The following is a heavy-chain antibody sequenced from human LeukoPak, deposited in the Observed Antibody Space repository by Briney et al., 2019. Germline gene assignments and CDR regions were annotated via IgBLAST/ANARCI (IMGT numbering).Heavy chain of an antibody. J-gene: IGHJ4*02. Sequence: SETLSLTCAVYGGSFSGYYWSWIRQPPGKGLEWIGEINHSGSTNYNPSLKSRVTISVDTSKSQFSLKLSSVTAADTAVYYCARGRYTSYDYWGQGTLVTVSS. V-gene: IGHV4-34*01. CDR1: GGSFSGYY. CDR2: INHSGST. D-gene: IGHD3-16*02. CDR3: ARGRYTSYDY.